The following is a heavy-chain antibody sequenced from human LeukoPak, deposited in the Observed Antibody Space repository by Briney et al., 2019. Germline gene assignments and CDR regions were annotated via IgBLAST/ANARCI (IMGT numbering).Heavy chain of an antibody. Sequence: ASVTVSCKASGYTFTDHYIHWVRQAPGQGLERLGWINPNSGGSNYAQKFQGRVTMTRDTSINSTFMDLSSLTSDDTAVYYCARGHDNTGYKYFDYWGQGTLVFVSS. J-gene: IGHJ4*02. CDR3: ARGHDNTGYKYFDY. CDR2: INPNSGGS. CDR1: GYTFTDHY. V-gene: IGHV1-2*02. D-gene: IGHD3-9*01.